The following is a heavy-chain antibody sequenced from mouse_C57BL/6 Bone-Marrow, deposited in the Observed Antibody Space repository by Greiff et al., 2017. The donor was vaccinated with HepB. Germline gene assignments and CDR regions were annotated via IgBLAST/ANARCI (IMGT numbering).Heavy chain of an antibody. CDR3: ARDDYDDSPAWFAY. J-gene: IGHJ3*01. CDR2: SRNKANDYTT. Sequence: EVNVVESGGGLVQSGRSLRLSCATSGFTFSDFYMEWVRQAPGKGLEWIAASRNKANDYTTEYSASVKGRFIVYRDTSQSILYLQMNALRAEDTAIYYAARDDYDDSPAWFAYGGQGTLVTVSA. D-gene: IGHD1-1*01. CDR1: GFTFSDFY. V-gene: IGHV7-1*01.